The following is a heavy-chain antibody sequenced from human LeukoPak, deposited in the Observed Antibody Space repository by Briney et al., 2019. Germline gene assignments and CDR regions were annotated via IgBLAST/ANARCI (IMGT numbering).Heavy chain of an antibody. V-gene: IGHV4-61*02. CDR3: ARDPAALSLYYYYMDV. J-gene: IGHJ6*03. D-gene: IGHD6-13*01. CDR2: IYTSGST. Sequence: KASETLSLTCTVSGVSISSSNSYWSWIRQPAGKGLEWIGRIYTSGSTNYNPSLKSRVTISVDTSKNQFSLKLSSVTAADTAVYYCARDPAALSLYYYYMDVWGKGTTVTVSS. CDR1: GVSISSSNSY.